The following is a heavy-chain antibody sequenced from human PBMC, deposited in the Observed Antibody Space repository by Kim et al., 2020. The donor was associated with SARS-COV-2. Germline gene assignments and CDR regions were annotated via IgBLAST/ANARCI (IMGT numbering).Heavy chain of an antibody. D-gene: IGHD3-16*02. J-gene: IGHJ6*02. CDR2: IIPMFRTT. V-gene: IGHV1-69*13. Sequence: PSVKVSCKTSGGTFNSYAFSWVRQAPGQGLEWMGGIIPMFRTTNYAQKFQDRVTIIADESTTTIYMELSSLRSEDTAVYFCARDESRPFMIPLGGVIDPNNHYGLDVWGQGTTVTVSS. CDR3: ARDESRPFMIPLGGVIDPNNHYGLDV. CDR1: GGTFNSYA.